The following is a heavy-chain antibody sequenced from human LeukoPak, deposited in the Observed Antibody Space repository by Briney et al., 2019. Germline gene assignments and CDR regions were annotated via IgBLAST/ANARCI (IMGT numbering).Heavy chain of an antibody. D-gene: IGHD3-22*01. Sequence: GGSLRLSCAASGFTFSSYSMNWVRQAPGKGLEWVSYISSSSSTIYYADSVKGRFTISRDNAKNSVYLQMNSLRDEDTAVYYCARDYPPMIVLQPTGYFDDWGQGTLVTVSS. CDR3: ARDYPPMIVLQPTGYFDD. V-gene: IGHV3-48*02. CDR2: ISSSSSTI. J-gene: IGHJ4*02. CDR1: GFTFSSYS.